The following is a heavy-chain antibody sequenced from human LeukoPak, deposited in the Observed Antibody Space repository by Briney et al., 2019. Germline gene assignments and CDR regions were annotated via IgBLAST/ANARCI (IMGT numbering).Heavy chain of an antibody. CDR1: GFTFSSYS. Sequence: GGSLRLSCAASGFTFSSYSMNWVRQPPGKGLEWVSNIGTSSTTIYYADSVKGRFTISRDNAKNSLYLQMNSLRTEDTALYYCAKGLRGHPGVFQHWGQGTLVTVSS. CDR2: IGTSSTTI. D-gene: IGHD3-16*01. J-gene: IGHJ1*01. CDR3: AKGLRGHPGVFQH. V-gene: IGHV3-48*01.